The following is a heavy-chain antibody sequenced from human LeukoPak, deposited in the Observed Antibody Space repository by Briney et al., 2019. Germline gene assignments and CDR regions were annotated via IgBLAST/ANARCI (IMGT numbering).Heavy chain of an antibody. V-gene: IGHV1-69*05. CDR3: AREEATHPYWYFDL. CDR2: IIPIFGTA. D-gene: IGHD1-26*01. Sequence: GASVKVSCKASGGTFSSYAISWVRQAPGQGLEWMGGIIPIFGTANYAQKFQGRVTITTDESTSSAYMELSSLRSEDTAVYYCAREEATHPYWYFDLWGRGTLVTVSS. J-gene: IGHJ2*01. CDR1: GGTFSSYA.